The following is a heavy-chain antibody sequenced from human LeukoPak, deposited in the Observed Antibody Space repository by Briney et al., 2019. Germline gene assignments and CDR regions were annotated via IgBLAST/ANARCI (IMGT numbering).Heavy chain of an antibody. V-gene: IGHV3-30*02. CDR3: ARDNWNYDAFDI. D-gene: IGHD1-7*01. Sequence: GGSLRLSCAASGFTFNNYGMHWVRQAPGKGLEWVAFIRYDGSNKYYADSVKGRFTISRDNSKNTLYLQMNSLRAEDTAVYYCARDNWNYDAFDIWGQGTMVTVSS. CDR1: GFTFNNYG. CDR2: IRYDGSNK. J-gene: IGHJ3*02.